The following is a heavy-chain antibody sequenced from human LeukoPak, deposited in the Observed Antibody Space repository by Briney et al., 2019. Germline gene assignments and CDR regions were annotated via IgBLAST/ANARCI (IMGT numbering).Heavy chain of an antibody. CDR3: ASEGATAYDSSEIDP. Sequence: KPGGSLRLSCEVFGFTFSDYYVIWIRQAPGKGLEWVSYISSGGTTIYYADSVKGRFTISRDNAKNSLYLQMNNLRVEDTAVYYCASEGATAYDSSEIDPWGHGTPVTVSS. J-gene: IGHJ5*02. V-gene: IGHV3-11*01. CDR1: GFTFSDYY. D-gene: IGHD3-22*01. CDR2: ISSGGTTI.